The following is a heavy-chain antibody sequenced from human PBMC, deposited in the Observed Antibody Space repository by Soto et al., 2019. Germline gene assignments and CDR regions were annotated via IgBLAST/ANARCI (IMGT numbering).Heavy chain of an antibody. CDR3: ARDVWGYNSNHFDY. J-gene: IGHJ4*02. CDR2: IIPIFGTA. D-gene: IGHD1-1*01. V-gene: IGHV1-69*13. CDR1: GGTFSSYA. Sequence: ASVKVSCKASGGTFSSYAISWVRQAPGQGLEWMGGIIPIFGTANYAQKFQGRVTITADESTSTAYMELSSLRSEDTAVYYCARDVWGYNSNHFDYWGRGTLVTVSS.